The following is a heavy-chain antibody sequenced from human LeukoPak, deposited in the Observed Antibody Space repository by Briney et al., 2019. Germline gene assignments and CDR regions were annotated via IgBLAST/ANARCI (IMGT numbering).Heavy chain of an antibody. V-gene: IGHV4-59*01. CDR2: IYSDETT. J-gene: IGHJ3*02. D-gene: IGHD2-21*01. Sequence: SETLSLTCTVSGASIANYFWTWIRQSPGKGLEWIGYIYSDETTKYNPSLKSRVTISIDTSKNQFSLKVWSVTTADTAVYYCARASDRRGSYSGGHILGQGKMVTVSS. CDR3: ARASDRRGSYSGGHI. CDR1: GASIANYF.